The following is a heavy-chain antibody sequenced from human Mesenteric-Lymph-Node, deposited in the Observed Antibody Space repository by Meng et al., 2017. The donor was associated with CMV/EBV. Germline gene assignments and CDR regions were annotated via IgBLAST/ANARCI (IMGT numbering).Heavy chain of an antibody. D-gene: IGHD6-13*01. CDR2: IIPILGIA. J-gene: IGHJ5*02. CDR3: AGVIAAAGSRWFDP. CDR1: GGTFSSYT. Sequence: QVQLVQSGAEVKKPGSSVKVSCKASGGTFSSYTISWVRQAPGQGLEWMGRIIPILGIANYAQKFQGRVTITADKSTSTAYMELSSLRSEDTAVYYCAGVIAAAGSRWFDPWGQGTLVTVSS. V-gene: IGHV1-69*02.